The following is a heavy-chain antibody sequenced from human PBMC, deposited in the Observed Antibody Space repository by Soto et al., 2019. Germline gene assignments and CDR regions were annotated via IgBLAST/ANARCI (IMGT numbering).Heavy chain of an antibody. Sequence: QVQLQESGPGLVKPSQTLSLTCTVSSGSISSGGYYWSWIRQHPGKGLEWIGYIYYSGSTYYNPSLKSRVTRSVDTSKNQFSLKLSSVTAADTAVYYCAREGDGDYVFCYWGQGTLVTVSS. CDR3: AREGDGDYVFCY. CDR1: SGSISSGGYY. J-gene: IGHJ4*02. V-gene: IGHV4-31*03. CDR2: IYYSGST. D-gene: IGHD4-17*01.